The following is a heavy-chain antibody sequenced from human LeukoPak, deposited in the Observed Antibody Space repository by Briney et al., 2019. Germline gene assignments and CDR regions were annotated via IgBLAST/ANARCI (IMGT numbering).Heavy chain of an antibody. CDR3: ARVKLGALFGVLAWGPKTGGKPLYLDD. CDR2: ISRSGGT. Sequence: PSETLSLTCDVYGGSLSDASWSWVRQSPGMGLEWIGDISRSGGTKYNPSLNNRVIIYADASKNQFSLRLTSVTAADTAMYFCARVKLGALFGVLAWGPKTGGKPLYLDDWGQGTLVAVSS. D-gene: IGHD3-3*01. CDR1: GGSLSDAS. J-gene: IGHJ4*02. V-gene: IGHV4-34*01.